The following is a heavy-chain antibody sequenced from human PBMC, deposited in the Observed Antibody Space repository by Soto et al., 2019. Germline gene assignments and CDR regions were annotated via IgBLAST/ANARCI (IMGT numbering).Heavy chain of an antibody. CDR2: IYRTGST. V-gene: IGHV4-38-2*02. Sequence: SETLSLTCSVSGYSISSGYYWGWIRQPPGKGLEWIGTIYRTGSTYYNPSLRSRVTILVDTSKNHVSLKLNSVTAADTAVYYCAREQISGISARRGDYWGQGTLVTVSS. J-gene: IGHJ4*02. D-gene: IGHD6-6*01. CDR3: AREQISGISARRGDY. CDR1: GYSISSGYY.